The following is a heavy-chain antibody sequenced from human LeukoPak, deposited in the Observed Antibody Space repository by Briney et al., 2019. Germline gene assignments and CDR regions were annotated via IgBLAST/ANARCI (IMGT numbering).Heavy chain of an antibody. CDR1: GFTVSSNY. J-gene: IGHJ4*02. D-gene: IGHD1-26*01. CDR3: ARARGSGSYFSLYYFDY. Sequence: GGTLRLSCAASGFTVSSNYMSWVRQAPGKGLEWVSVIYSGGSTYYADSVKGRFTISRDNSKNTLYLQMNSLRAEDTAVYYCARARGSGSYFSLYYFDYWGQGTLVTVSS. V-gene: IGHV3-66*01. CDR2: IYSGGST.